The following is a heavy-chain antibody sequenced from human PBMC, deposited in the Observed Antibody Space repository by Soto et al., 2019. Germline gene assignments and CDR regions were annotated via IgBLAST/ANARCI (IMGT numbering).Heavy chain of an antibody. D-gene: IGHD3-10*01. CDR1: GFSLSNGRMG. Sequence: QVTLKESGPVLVKPTETLTLTCTVSGFSLSNGRMGVSWIRQPPGKPLEWLAHFFSDDERSYSASMQSRLTLSTDTSGSQVVLTMTNMDPVDTATYYCARMDGDYNYYGLDVWGQGTTVTVSS. J-gene: IGHJ6*02. CDR2: FFSDDER. V-gene: IGHV2-26*02. CDR3: ARMDGDYNYYGLDV.